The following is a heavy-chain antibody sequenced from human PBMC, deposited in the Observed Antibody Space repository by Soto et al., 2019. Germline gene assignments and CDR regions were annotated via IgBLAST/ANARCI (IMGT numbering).Heavy chain of an antibody. CDR1: GASIYTYY. Sequence: SETLSLTCNVSGASIYTYYWNWIRQSPGKGLEWIGDIYDSGSTFHNVSLKSRVTMSVDSSRNQFSLKLTSMTAADTAVYYCARLGGYVSVGYYYLWDSWGQGTLVTVSS. D-gene: IGHD3-22*01. J-gene: IGHJ4*02. V-gene: IGHV4-59*04. CDR2: IYDSGST. CDR3: ARLGGYVSVGYYYLWDS.